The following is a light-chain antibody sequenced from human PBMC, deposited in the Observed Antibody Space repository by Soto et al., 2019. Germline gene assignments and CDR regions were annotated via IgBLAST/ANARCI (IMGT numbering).Light chain of an antibody. CDR3: QQYGSSPGT. Sequence: EIVLTQSPGTLSLSPGERATLSCRASQSVSSSYLAWYQQKPGQAPRPLIYGASSRAIGIPDRFSGSGYGTEFTLTISRLEPEDFAVYYCQQYGSSPGTFGQGTKVEIK. CDR2: GAS. V-gene: IGKV3-20*01. CDR1: QSVSSSY. J-gene: IGKJ1*01.